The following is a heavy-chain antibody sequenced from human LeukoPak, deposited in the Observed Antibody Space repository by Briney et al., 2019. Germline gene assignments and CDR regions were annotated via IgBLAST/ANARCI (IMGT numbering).Heavy chain of an antibody. V-gene: IGHV4-4*07. D-gene: IGHD4/OR15-4a*01. Sequence: PSETLSLTCTVSGGSISSYYWSWIRQPPGKGLEWIGRIYTSGSTNYNPSLKSRVTMSVDTSKNQFSLKLSSVTAADTAVYYCARVPRRGGAPKFFDYWGQGTLVTVSS. CDR1: GGSISSYY. CDR3: ARVPRRGGAPKFFDY. CDR2: IYTSGST. J-gene: IGHJ4*02.